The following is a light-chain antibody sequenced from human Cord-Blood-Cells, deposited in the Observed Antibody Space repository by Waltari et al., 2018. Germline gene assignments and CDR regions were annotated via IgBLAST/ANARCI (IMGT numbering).Light chain of an antibody. CDR2: KDS. J-gene: IGLJ1*01. Sequence: SYELTQPPSVSVSPGQTARITCSGDALPKQYAYWYQQKPGQAPVLVIYKDSERPSWIPARFSGSSSGTTVTLTIRGVQAEDEADYYCQSADSSGTYVFGTGTKVTVL. V-gene: IGLV3-25*03. CDR1: ALPKQY. CDR3: QSADSSGTYV.